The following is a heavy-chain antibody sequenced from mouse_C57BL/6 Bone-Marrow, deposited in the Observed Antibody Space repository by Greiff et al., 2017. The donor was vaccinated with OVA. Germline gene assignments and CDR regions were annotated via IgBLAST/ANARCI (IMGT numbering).Heavy chain of an antibody. CDR1: GYTFTSYG. V-gene: IGHV1-81*01. J-gene: IGHJ4*01. D-gene: IGHD4-1*01. Sequence: QVQLQQSGAELARPGASVKLSCKASGYTFTSYGISWVKQRPGQGLEWIGEIYPRSGNTYTNEKFSGKGTLTADKSSSTSYMELRSLTSEDSAVYFCSRVGRGVAMYYWGQGTSVTVSS. CDR2: IYPRSGNT. CDR3: SRVGRGVAMYY.